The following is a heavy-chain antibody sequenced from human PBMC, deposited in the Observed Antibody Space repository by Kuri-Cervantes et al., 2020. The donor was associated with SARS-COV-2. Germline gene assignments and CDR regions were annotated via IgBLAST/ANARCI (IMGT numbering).Heavy chain of an antibody. V-gene: IGHV3-48*04. CDR1: GFTFSSYG. CDR2: ISSSGSTI. Sequence: GESLKISCAASGFTFSSYGMHWVRQAPGKGLEWVSYISSSGSTIYYADSVKGRFTISRDNAKSSLYLQMNSLRAEDTAVYYCAKSRGAFDIWGQGTMVTVSS. CDR3: AKSRGAFDI. J-gene: IGHJ3*02.